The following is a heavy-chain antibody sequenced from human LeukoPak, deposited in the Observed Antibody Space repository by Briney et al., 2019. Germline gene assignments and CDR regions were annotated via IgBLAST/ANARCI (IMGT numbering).Heavy chain of an antibody. D-gene: IGHD3-10*01. Sequence: GRSLRLSCAASGFTFSSYGMRWVRQAPGKGLEWVAVIWYDGSNKYYADSVKGRFTISRDNSKNTLYLQMNSLRAEDTAVYYCARDVIRFPDYWGQGTLVTVSS. CDR1: GFTFSSYG. CDR2: IWYDGSNK. J-gene: IGHJ4*02. V-gene: IGHV3-33*01. CDR3: ARDVIRFPDY.